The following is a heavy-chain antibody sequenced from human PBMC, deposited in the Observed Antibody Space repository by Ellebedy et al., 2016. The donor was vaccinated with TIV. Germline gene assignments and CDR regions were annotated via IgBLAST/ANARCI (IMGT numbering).Heavy chain of an antibody. D-gene: IGHD3-10*01. V-gene: IGHV3-23*01. CDR1: GFVFSDYW. J-gene: IGHJ4*02. Sequence: GESLKISCAASGFVFSDYWMHWVRQAPGKGLEWVSAISGSGGSTYYADSVKGRFTISRDNSKNTLYLQMNSLRAEDTAIYYCAKDHGWAVLTLWDYWGQGTLVTVSS. CDR3: AKDHGWAVLTLWDY. CDR2: ISGSGGST.